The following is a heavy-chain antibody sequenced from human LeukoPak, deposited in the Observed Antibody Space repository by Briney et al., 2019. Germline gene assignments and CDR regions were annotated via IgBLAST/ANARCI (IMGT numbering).Heavy chain of an antibody. CDR3: AKDIGRVDTASTYMDV. V-gene: IGHV3-9*01. D-gene: IGHD5-18*01. CDR2: TSWNSFTI. CDR1: GFTFDDYA. Sequence: PLRLSCAASGFTFDDYAMHWVRQAPGKGLEWVSGTSWNSFTIGYADSVKGRFTISRDNAKDSLYLQMNSLRVEDTALYYCAKDIGRVDTASTYMDVWGKGTTVTISS. J-gene: IGHJ6*03.